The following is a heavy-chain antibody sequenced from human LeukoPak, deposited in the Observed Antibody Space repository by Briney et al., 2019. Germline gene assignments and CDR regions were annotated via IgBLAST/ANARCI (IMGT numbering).Heavy chain of an antibody. D-gene: IGHD6-13*01. CDR2: ISPSSSII. Sequence: PGGSLRLSCAASGVTFSSYSMNWVRQAPGKGLEWVSYISPSSSIIYYADSVKGRFTISRDNAKNSLYLQMNSLRAEDTAVYYCARQAGSFDYWGQGTLVTVSS. CDR1: GVTFSSYS. J-gene: IGHJ4*02. V-gene: IGHV3-48*04. CDR3: ARQAGSFDY.